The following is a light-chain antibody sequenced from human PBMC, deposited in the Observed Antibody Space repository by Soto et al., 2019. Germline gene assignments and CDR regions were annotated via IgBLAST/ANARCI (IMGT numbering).Light chain of an antibody. CDR3: QYYGSSLWT. CDR2: GAS. V-gene: IGKV3-20*01. CDR1: QSVSSY. J-gene: IGKJ1*01. Sequence: EIGMTQSPGTLSVSPGERATLFCRASQSVSSYLAWYQQKPGQAPKLLIYGASTRATGIPARFSGSGSGTEFTLTISRLEPEDFAVYYCQYYGSSLWTFGQGTKVDI.